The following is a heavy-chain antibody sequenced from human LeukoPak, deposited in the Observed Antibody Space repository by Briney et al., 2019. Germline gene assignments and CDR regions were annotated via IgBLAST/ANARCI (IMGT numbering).Heavy chain of an antibody. CDR2: IIPIFGTT. CDR3: ARWAGFCTTNNCYNPFDY. J-gene: IGHJ4*02. Sequence: SVKVSCKASGGTFSSYTISWARQAPGQGLEWMGGIIPIFGTTTYAQKFQGRITIITDASTSTVYMELSSLRSEDTAVYYCARWAGFCTTNNCYNPFDYWGQGTLVTVSS. V-gene: IGHV1-69*05. D-gene: IGHD2-2*02. CDR1: GGTFSSYT.